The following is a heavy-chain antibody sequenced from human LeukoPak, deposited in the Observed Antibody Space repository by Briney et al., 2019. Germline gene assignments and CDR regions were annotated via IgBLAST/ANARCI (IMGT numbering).Heavy chain of an antibody. CDR1: GGSFSGYY. J-gene: IGHJ6*03. CDR2: INHSGST. CDR3: ARRDSSSWYYMDV. V-gene: IGHV4-34*01. D-gene: IGHD6-13*01. Sequence: PSETLSLTCAVYGGSFSGYYWSWIRQPPGKGLEWIGEINHSGSTNYNPSLKSRVTISVDTSKNQFSLKLSSVTAADTAVYYCARRDSSSWYYMDVWGKGTTVTVSS.